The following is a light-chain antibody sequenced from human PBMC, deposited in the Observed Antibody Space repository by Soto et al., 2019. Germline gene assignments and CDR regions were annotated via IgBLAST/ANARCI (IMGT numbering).Light chain of an antibody. CDR1: QSINRW. CDR3: HHSYSMPIA. V-gene: IGKV1-5*01. Sequence: DIQMTQPPSTLSTTVGDTVTITCRASQSINRWLAWYQHKPAKAPKLLTYAASSLESGVPSRFSGSGSGTEFTLTISSPQPDDFATYYCHHSYSMPIAFGQATRLEI. CDR2: AAS. J-gene: IGKJ5*01.